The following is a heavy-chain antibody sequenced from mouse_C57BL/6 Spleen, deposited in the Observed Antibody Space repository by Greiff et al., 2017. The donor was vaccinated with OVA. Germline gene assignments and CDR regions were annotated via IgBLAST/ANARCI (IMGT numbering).Heavy chain of an antibody. J-gene: IGHJ3*01. Sequence: QVQLKESGAELAKPGASVKLSCKASGYTFTSYWMHWVKQRPGQGLEWIGYINPSSGYTKYNQKFKDKDTLTADKSSSTAYMQLSSLTSEDSAGYYCASRVVLRFADWGQGTLVTVSA. CDR2: INPSSGYT. CDR1: GYTFTSYW. D-gene: IGHD3-3*01. CDR3: ASRVVLRFAD. V-gene: IGHV1-7*01.